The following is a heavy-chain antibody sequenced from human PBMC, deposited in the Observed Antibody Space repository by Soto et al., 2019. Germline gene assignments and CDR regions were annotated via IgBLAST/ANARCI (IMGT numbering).Heavy chain of an antibody. Sequence: LSLTCTVSGGSISSGGYYWSWIRQHPGKGLEWIGYIYYSGSTYYNPSLKSRVTISVDTSKNQFSLKLSSVTAADTAVYYCARAPSYVWGSYRYPYFDYWGQGTLVTVSS. J-gene: IGHJ4*02. D-gene: IGHD3-16*02. V-gene: IGHV4-31*03. CDR3: ARAPSYVWGSYRYPYFDY. CDR1: GGSISSGGYY. CDR2: IYYSGST.